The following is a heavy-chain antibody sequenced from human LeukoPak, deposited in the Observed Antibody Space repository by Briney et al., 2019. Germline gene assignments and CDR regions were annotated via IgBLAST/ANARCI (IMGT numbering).Heavy chain of an antibody. V-gene: IGHV1-2*02. CDR3: ARDLGARELAWTDY. CDR2: INPNSGGT. J-gene: IGHJ4*02. D-gene: IGHD3-16*01. CDR1: GYTFSSYG. Sequence: ASVKVSCKTSGYTFSSYGISWVRQAPGQGLEWMGWINPNSGGTNYAQKFQGRVTMTRDTSISTAYMELSSLRSEDTAVYYCARDLGARELAWTDYWGQGTLVTVSS.